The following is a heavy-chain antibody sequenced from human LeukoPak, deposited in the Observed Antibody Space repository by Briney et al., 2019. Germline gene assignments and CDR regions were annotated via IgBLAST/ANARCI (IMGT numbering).Heavy chain of an antibody. CDR1: GFTFSRYY. Sequence: GGSLRLSCADSGFTFSRYYMHWVRQAPGKRLVWVSRINSDGSSTTYADSVKGRFTISRDNAKNTLYLQMNSLKVEDTAVYYCTRVFVGDEYSSSGYWGQGTLVTVSS. V-gene: IGHV3-74*01. J-gene: IGHJ4*02. CDR2: INSDGSST. D-gene: IGHD6-13*01. CDR3: TRVFVGDEYSSSGY.